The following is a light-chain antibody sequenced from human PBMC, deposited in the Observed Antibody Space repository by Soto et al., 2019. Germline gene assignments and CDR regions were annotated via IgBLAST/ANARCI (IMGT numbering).Light chain of an antibody. V-gene: IGLV2-14*01. CDR3: NSYTSSQTGV. CDR2: DVS. CDR1: SSDVGTYNY. Sequence: QSALTQPASVSGSPGQSITISCTGTSSDVGTYNYVSWYQQYPGEAPKLMIYDVSIRPSGVSNRFSGSKSGNTASLTISGLQAEDEADYYCNSYTSSQTGVFGTGTKLTVL. J-gene: IGLJ1*01.